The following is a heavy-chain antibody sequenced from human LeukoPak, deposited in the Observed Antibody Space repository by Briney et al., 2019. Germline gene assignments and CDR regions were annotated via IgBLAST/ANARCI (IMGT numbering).Heavy chain of an antibody. CDR3: ARSTTVTTAAFDY. CDR2: IYHSGST. J-gene: IGHJ4*02. CDR1: GGSISIGGYS. V-gene: IGHV4-30-2*01. D-gene: IGHD4-17*01. Sequence: SETLSLTCAVSGGSISIGGYSWSWIRQPPGKGLEWIGYIYHSGSTYYNPSLKSRVTISVDRSKNQFSLKLSSVTAADTAVYYCARSTTVTTAAFDYWGQGTLVTVSS.